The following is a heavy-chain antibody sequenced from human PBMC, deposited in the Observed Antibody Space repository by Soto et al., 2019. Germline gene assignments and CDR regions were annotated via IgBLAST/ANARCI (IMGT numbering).Heavy chain of an antibody. V-gene: IGHV3-30*03. Sequence: GGSLRLSCAASGFTFSSYGMHWVLQAPGKGLEWVAVISYDGSNKYYADSVKGRFTISRDNSKNTLYLQMNRLRAEDTAVYYCATTGIAVAGPQDYWGQGTLVTVSS. D-gene: IGHD6-19*01. J-gene: IGHJ4*02. CDR2: ISYDGSNK. CDR3: ATTGIAVAGPQDY. CDR1: GFTFSSYG.